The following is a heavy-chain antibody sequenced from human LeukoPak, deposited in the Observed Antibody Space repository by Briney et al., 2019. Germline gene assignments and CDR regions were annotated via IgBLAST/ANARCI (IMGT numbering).Heavy chain of an antibody. V-gene: IGHV4-39*01. CDR3: ARSRYFDWLLFRY. D-gene: IGHD3-9*01. J-gene: IGHJ4*02. Sequence: PSETLSLTCTVSGGSISSSSYYWGWGRQPPGTGLEWIGSTYYSGSTYYNPSCKSRVTISVETSKNQLSLKLSSVTAADTAVYYCARSRYFDWLLFRYWGQGALVTVSS. CDR1: GGSISSSSYY. CDR2: TYYSGST.